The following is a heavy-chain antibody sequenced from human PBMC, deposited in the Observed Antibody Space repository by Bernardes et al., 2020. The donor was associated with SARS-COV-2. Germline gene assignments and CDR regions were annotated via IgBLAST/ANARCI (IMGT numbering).Heavy chain of an antibody. V-gene: IGHV3-23*01. Sequence: VGSLILSCAASGFPFTNYSMTWVRQAPGKGLEWVSIISDNGANTYYADSVKGRFTISIDNSKTMLYLEMNSLRVEDTAVYYCAKDRRGYGDYAVWFDPWGQGTLVTVSS. CDR2: ISDNGANT. CDR3: AKDRRGYGDYAVWFDP. CDR1: GFPFTNYS. D-gene: IGHD4-17*01. J-gene: IGHJ5*02.